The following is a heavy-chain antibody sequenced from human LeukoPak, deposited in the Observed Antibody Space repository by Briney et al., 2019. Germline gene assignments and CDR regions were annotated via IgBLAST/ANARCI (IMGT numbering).Heavy chain of an antibody. CDR2: IKQDGRDK. D-gene: IGHD4-17*01. CDR3: ARKRYGDYDF. Sequence: GGSLRLSCAGSGFTFNSYWMSWVRQAPGKGLEWVANIKQDGRDKYYVHSVRGRFTISRDNAKNSLFLQMNSLRAEDTAVYYCARKRYGDYDFWGQGTLVTVSS. J-gene: IGHJ4*02. V-gene: IGHV3-7*01. CDR1: GFTFNSYW.